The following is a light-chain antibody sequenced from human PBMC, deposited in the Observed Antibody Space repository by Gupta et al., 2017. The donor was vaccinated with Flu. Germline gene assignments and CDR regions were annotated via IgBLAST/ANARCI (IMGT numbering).Light chain of an antibody. CDR3: GTGDSSRSDGV. V-gene: IGLV1-51*01. J-gene: IGLJ3*02. CDR1: SSNIGNNY. Sequence: QSVLTQPPSVSAAPGQKVTISCSGSSSNIGNNYVSWYQQLPGTAPKLLIYDNNKRPSGIPDRFSGSKSGTSATLGITGLQTGDEADYYCGTGDSSRSDGVFGGGTKLTVL. CDR2: DNN.